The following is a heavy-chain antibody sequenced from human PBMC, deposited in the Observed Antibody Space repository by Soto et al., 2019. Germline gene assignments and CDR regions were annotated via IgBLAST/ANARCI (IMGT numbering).Heavy chain of an antibody. CDR2: MYNDGRT. CDR1: GGSVSSGGFY. J-gene: IGHJ4*02. D-gene: IGHD6-25*01. Sequence: QVRLQESGPGLVKPSQTLSLTCTVSGGSVSSGGFYWNWIRQHPGKGLEWIGYMYNDGRTEYNPSLKSRVSISVDTPKNPFSLKVMSVTVADTAVYYCTREAGYWGQGILVTVSS. CDR3: TREAGY. V-gene: IGHV4-31*03.